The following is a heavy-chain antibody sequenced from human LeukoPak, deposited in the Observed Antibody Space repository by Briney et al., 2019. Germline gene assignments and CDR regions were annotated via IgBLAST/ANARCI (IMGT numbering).Heavy chain of an antibody. V-gene: IGHV3-53*05. CDR3: ARSVSSAWSPFDY. J-gene: IGHJ4*02. Sequence: GGSLSLSCAASGFTVSSNYMSWVRQAPGKGLVGVSVIYSGGNTYYEESVKGRFTISRDNSKTTLYLQINSLRAEDTAVYYCARSVSSAWSPFDYWGQGTLVTVSS. D-gene: IGHD6-13*01. CDR1: GFTVSSNY. CDR2: IYSGGNT.